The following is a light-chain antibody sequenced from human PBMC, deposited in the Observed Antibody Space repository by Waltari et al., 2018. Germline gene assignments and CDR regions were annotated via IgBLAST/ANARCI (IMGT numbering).Light chain of an antibody. J-gene: IGKJ5*01. V-gene: IGKV2-30*02. CDR1: QSLVHRDGHTH. CDR3: MQGTHWPPIT. CDR2: KVS. Sequence: DVVLTQSPLSLPVTLGKPASITCRSSQSLVHRDGHTHLTLFLQRPCQSPRRLIYKVSKRDAGVPDRLSGSGSGTDFTLKISRVEAEDVGIYYCMQGTHWPPITFGQGTRLEIK.